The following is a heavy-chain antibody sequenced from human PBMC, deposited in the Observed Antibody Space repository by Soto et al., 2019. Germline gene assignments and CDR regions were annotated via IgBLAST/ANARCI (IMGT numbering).Heavy chain of an antibody. D-gene: IGHD5-12*01. J-gene: IGHJ6*03. V-gene: IGHV4-31*02. CDR3: ARRDSGYADYMDV. CDR2: IYYSGST. Sequence: XHPGKGLEWIGYIYYSGSTYYNPSLKSRVTISVDTSKNQFSLKLSSVTAADTAVYYCARRDSGYADYMDVWGKGTTVTVSS.